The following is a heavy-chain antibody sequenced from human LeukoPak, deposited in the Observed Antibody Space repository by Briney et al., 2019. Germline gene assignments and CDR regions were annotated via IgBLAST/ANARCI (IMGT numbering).Heavy chain of an antibody. Sequence: PGGSLRLSCAASGFSFNNHAMNWVRQAPGKGLEWVSALGDNDGRTFYADSVKGRFTISRDNSKNTLYLQMNSLRAEDTAIYYCAKNGKDNYDMFFDYWGQGTLVTVSS. D-gene: IGHD3-9*01. CDR1: GFSFNNHA. J-gene: IGHJ4*02. CDR2: LGDNDGRT. V-gene: IGHV3-23*01. CDR3: AKNGKDNYDMFFDY.